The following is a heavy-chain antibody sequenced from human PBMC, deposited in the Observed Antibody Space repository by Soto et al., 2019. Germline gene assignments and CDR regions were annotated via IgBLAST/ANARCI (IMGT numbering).Heavy chain of an antibody. J-gene: IGHJ4*02. V-gene: IGHV4-59*01. CDR2: IAYTGIT. D-gene: IGHD5-12*01. Sequence: QVHLQESGPGLLKPSETLSLTCGVSGGPIRSYYLSWVRQAPGKGLEWIAYIAYTGITGYNPALRSRVTISGDTSQNLFSLKMTSVTAADTAVYYGAREGFSGYEALDYWGQGILVTVSS. CDR3: AREGFSGYEALDY. CDR1: GGPIRSYY.